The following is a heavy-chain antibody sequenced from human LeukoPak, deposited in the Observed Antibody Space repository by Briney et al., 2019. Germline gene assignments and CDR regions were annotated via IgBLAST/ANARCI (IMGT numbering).Heavy chain of an antibody. V-gene: IGHV4-61*01. CDR1: GDSITSSSYY. CDR3: ARGGRSRGSMSFYYMDV. J-gene: IGHJ6*03. Sequence: SETLSLTCTVSGDSITSSSYYWGWIRQPPGKGLEWIGYIFDRGTTNYNPSLESRVTISAETSKNQVSLKVKSVTAADTAVYYCARGGRSRGSMSFYYMDVWGKGATVTVSS. CDR2: IFDRGTT. D-gene: IGHD3-10*01.